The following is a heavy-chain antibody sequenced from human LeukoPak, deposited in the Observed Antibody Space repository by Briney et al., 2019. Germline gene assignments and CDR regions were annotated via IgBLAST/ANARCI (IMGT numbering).Heavy chain of an antibody. D-gene: IGHD2/OR15-2a*01. Sequence: SETLSLTCTVSGGSISSSSYYWGWIRQPPGKGLEWIGSIYYSGSTYYNPSLKSRVTISVDTSKNQFSLKLSSVTAADTAVYYCARDQKSMDAYNWFDPWGQGTLVTVSS. CDR1: GGSISSSSYY. J-gene: IGHJ5*02. CDR3: ARDQKSMDAYNWFDP. CDR2: IYYSGST. V-gene: IGHV4-39*07.